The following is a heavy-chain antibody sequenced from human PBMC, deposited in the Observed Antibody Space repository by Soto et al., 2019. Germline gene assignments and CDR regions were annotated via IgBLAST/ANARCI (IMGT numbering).Heavy chain of an antibody. J-gene: IGHJ4*02. D-gene: IGHD2-15*01. CDR2: ISGSGDST. V-gene: IGHV3-23*01. CDR3: PKLLCSGDSCYIYYFDY. CDR1: GFTFSTYA. Sequence: GGSLRLSCAASGFTFSTYAMSWVRQAPGKGLEWVSTISGSGDSTYYADSVKGRFTISRDNSKNTLYLQMNSLRAEDTAIYYCPKLLCSGDSCYIYYFDYRGQGTLVTVSS.